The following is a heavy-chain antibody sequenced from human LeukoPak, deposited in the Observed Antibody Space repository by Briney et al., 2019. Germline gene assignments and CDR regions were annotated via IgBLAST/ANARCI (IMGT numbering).Heavy chain of an antibody. CDR2: IRYDGSNK. CDR1: GFTFSSYG. Sequence: GGSLRLSCAASGFTFSSYGMHWVRQAPGKGLEWVAFIRYDGSNKYYADSVKGRFTISRDNSKNTLYLQMNSLRAEDTAVYCCAALLLLYFDYWGQGTLVTVSS. J-gene: IGHJ4*02. D-gene: IGHD2-15*01. CDR3: AALLLLYFDY. V-gene: IGHV3-30*02.